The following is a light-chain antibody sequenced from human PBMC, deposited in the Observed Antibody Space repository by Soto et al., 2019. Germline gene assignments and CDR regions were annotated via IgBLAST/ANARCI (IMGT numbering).Light chain of an antibody. CDR3: VAWDGSLNGYV. Sequence: QSVLTQPPSVSEAPRQRVIISFSGSSSNIGDNAVQWYQQLPGKTPKLLIYYDDLVAPGVSDRFSGSKSGTSASLAISGLQSEDEADYYCVAWDGSLNGYVFGTGTKVTVL. J-gene: IGLJ1*01. CDR1: SSNIGDNA. V-gene: IGLV1-36*01. CDR2: YDD.